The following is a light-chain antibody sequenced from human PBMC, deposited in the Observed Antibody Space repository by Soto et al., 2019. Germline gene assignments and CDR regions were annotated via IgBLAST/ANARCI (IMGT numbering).Light chain of an antibody. V-gene: IGKV3-11*01. CDR2: DAS. J-gene: IGKJ5*01. Sequence: EIVLTQSPATLSLSPGERATLCCRASQSISIYLAWYQQKPGQAPRLLIYDASNRATGIPARFSGSGSGTDFILTISSLEPEDFAVYYCQQRSNWITFGQGTRLEIK. CDR3: QQRSNWIT. CDR1: QSISIY.